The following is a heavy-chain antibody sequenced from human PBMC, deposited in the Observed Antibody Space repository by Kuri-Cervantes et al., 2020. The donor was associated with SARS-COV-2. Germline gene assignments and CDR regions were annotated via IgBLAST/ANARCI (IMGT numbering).Heavy chain of an antibody. CDR2: INPNSGGT. CDR1: GYTFSDYY. V-gene: IGHV1-2*04. D-gene: IGHD3-10*01. Sequence: ASVKVSCKASGYTFSDYYMYWVRQAPGQGLEWMGWINPNSGGTNYAQKFQGWVTTTRDTSSTGYMELSRLRSDDTAVYYCARGMVRGLIQSYYYGMDVWGQGTTVTVSS. CDR3: ARGMVRGLIQSYYYGMDV. J-gene: IGHJ6*02.